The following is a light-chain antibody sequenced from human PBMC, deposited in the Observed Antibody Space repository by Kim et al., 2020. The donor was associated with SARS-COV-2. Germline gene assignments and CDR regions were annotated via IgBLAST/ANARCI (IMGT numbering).Light chain of an antibody. V-gene: IGKV2-30*01. CDR2: KVS. Sequence: PASSSGRSSQSLVYSDGNIYLNWFHQRPGQSPRRLMYKVSNRDSGVPDRFSGSGSGTDFTLQISRVEAEDVGVYYCMQGTHWPFTFGPGTKVDIK. CDR3: MQGTHWPFT. CDR1: QSLVYSDGNIY. J-gene: IGKJ3*01.